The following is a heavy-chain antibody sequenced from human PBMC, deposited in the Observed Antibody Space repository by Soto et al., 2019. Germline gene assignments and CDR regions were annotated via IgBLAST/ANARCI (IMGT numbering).Heavy chain of an antibody. CDR1: GFNLGSYW. J-gene: IGHJ4*02. CDR2: INDYGTTI. V-gene: IGHV3-74*01. CDR3: ARGGLEPLDY. Sequence: EVQLVESGGGLVQPGGSLRLSCAASGFNLGSYWMHWVRQAPGKGLVWVSRINDYGTTINYAESVEGRFTISSDDAKSEVYLQINNLRAEDTAVYYCARGGLEPLDYRGQGALVTVSS. D-gene: IGHD1-1*01.